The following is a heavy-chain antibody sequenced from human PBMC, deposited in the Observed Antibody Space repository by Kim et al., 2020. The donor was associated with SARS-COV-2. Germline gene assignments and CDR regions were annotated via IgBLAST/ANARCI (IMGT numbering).Heavy chain of an antibody. Sequence: KTKNAQKFQGRVTITRDTSANTAYMDLSSLTSEDTAMYYCARDMNPTVYDYWGQGTLVTVSS. V-gene: IGHV1-3*01. D-gene: IGHD4-4*01. CDR3: ARDMNPTVYDY. J-gene: IGHJ4*02. CDR2: KT.